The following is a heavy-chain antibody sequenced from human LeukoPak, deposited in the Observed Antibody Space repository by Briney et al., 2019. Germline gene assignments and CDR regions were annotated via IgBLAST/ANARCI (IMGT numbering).Heavy chain of an antibody. CDR2: ISGDAITT. Sequence: PGGSLRLSCTASGFSFRTYIMAWVRQVPGKGLEWISAISGDAITTYYAVPVKGRFTIFRDNFRNTLSLQMDSLRADDSAVYYCAKDASPYSNYGVRWFDSWGQGTLVTVSS. J-gene: IGHJ5*01. CDR1: GFSFRTYI. D-gene: IGHD4-17*01. CDR3: AKDASPYSNYGVRWFDS. V-gene: IGHV3-23*01.